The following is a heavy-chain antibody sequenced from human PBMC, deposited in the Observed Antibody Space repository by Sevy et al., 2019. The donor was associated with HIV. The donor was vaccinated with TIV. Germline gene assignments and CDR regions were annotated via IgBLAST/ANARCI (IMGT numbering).Heavy chain of an antibody. J-gene: IGHJ4*02. D-gene: IGHD6-13*01. V-gene: IGHV3-7*01. Sequence: GGSLRLSCAASGFTFSRNWMTWVRQAPGKGLEWVANIKEDGSEKYNVVSVKGRFTISRDNAKNSLYLQMDSLRADDTAMYFCASTPGTIAAADYFFDYWGQGTLVTVSS. CDR2: IKEDGSEK. CDR3: ASTPGTIAAADYFFDY. CDR1: GFTFSRNW.